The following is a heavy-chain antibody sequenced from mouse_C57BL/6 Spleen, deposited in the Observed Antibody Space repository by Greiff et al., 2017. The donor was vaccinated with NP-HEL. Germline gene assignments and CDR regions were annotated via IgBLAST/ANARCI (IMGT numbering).Heavy chain of an antibody. CDR1: GYTFTSYT. V-gene: IGHV1-4*01. CDR2: INPSSGYT. Sequence: QVQLKESGAELARPGASVKMSCKASGYTFTSYTMHWVKQRPGQGLEWIGYINPSSGYTKYNQKFKDKATLTADKSSSTAYMQLSSLTSEDTAVYYCARRAKDYSNSDYWGQGTTLTVSS. CDR3: ARRAKDYSNSDY. D-gene: IGHD2-5*01. J-gene: IGHJ2*01.